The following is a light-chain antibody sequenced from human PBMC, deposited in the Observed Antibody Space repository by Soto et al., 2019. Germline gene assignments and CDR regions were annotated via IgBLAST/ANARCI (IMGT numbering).Light chain of an antibody. Sequence: EIVLTQSPGTLSLSPGERATLSCRASQSVRSSYLTWYQQKPGQAPRLLIYGASSRATGIPDRFSGSGSGTEFTLTISSLQSEDFAVYYCQQYNNWSETFGQGTKVDNK. CDR2: GAS. V-gene: IGKV3-20*01. J-gene: IGKJ1*01. CDR3: QQYNNWSET. CDR1: QSVRSSY.